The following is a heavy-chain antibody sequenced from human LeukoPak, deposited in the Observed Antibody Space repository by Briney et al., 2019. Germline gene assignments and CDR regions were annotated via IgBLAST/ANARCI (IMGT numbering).Heavy chain of an antibody. V-gene: IGHV4-59*08. J-gene: IGHJ3*01. CDR3: ARDDYGVFDAFDV. CDR1: GGSISSHY. Sequence: PSETLSLTCTVSGGSISSHYWSWIRQPPGKGLEWIGYIYNSGSTNYNPSLKSRVTISLDTSKNPFSLHLTSVTAADTAVYFCARDDYGVFDAFDVWGQGTVVTVSS. D-gene: IGHD3-16*01. CDR2: IYNSGST.